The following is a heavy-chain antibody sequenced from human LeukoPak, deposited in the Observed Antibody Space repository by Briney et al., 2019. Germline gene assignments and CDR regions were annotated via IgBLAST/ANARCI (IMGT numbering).Heavy chain of an antibody. V-gene: IGHV4-34*01. D-gene: IGHD4-11*01. CDR2: INHSGST. J-gene: IGHJ6*03. Sequence: PSETLSLTCAVYGGSFSGYYWSWIRQPPGKGLEWIGEINHSGSTNYNPSLKSRVTISVDTSKNQFSLKLSSVTAADTAVYYCARASMTVTTQYYYYYYYIDVWGKGTTVTVSS. CDR3: ARASMTVTTQYYYYYYYIDV. CDR1: GGSFSGYY.